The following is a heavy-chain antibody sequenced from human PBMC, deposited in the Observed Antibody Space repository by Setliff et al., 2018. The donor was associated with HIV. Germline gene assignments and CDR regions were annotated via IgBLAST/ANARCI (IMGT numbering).Heavy chain of an antibody. D-gene: IGHD1-26*01. CDR2: TYLGAT. CDR1: GYTFTSYG. J-gene: IGHJ4*02. CDR3: ATGGGQSFDY. Sequence: ASVKVSCKTSGYTFTSYGMNWIRQAPGQGLEWMGWTYLGATNYAQRFRDRFTVTTDTSTSTAYIELRGLSPDDTALYFCATGGGQSFDYWGQGTLVTVSS. V-gene: IGHV1-18*04.